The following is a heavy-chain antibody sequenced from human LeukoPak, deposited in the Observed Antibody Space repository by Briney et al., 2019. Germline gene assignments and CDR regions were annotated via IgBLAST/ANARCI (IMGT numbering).Heavy chain of an antibody. V-gene: IGHV3-30*02. CDR3: AKDSTYDSSGYQDY. J-gene: IGHJ4*02. CDR1: GFTFSSYG. D-gene: IGHD3-22*01. Sequence: GGSLRLSCAASGFTFSSYGMHWVRQAPGKGLEWVAFIRYDGSNKYYADSVKGRFTISRDNSKNTLYLQMNSLRAEDTAVYYCAKDSTYDSSGYQDYWGQGTLVTVSS. CDR2: IRYDGSNK.